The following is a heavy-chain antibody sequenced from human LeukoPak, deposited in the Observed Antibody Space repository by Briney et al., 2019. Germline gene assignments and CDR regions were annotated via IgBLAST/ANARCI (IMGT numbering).Heavy chain of an antibody. CDR3: ARGDLSTSSWSSFDP. CDR1: GFTFSSYA. J-gene: IGHJ5*02. V-gene: IGHV3-48*04. Sequence: LTGGSLRLSCAASGFTFSSYAMSWVRQAPGKGLEWVSYISSSGSTIYYADSVKGRFTISRDNAKNSLYLQMNSLRAEDTAVYYCARGDLSTSSWSSFDPWGQGTLVTVSS. D-gene: IGHD2-2*01. CDR2: ISSSGSTI.